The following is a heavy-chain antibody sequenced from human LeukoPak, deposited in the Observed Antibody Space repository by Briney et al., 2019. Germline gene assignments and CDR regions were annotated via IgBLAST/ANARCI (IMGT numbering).Heavy chain of an antibody. CDR3: ASRRGYDSGYNY. CDR1: GGSISSYY. V-gene: IGHV4-59*01. CDR2: IYYSGST. Sequence: SETLSLTCTVSGGSISSYYWSWIRQPPGKGLEWIGYIYYSGSTNYNPSLKSRVTISVDTSKNQFSLKLSSVIAADTAVYYYASRRGYDSGYNYWGQGTLVTVSS. J-gene: IGHJ4*02. D-gene: IGHD6-19*01.